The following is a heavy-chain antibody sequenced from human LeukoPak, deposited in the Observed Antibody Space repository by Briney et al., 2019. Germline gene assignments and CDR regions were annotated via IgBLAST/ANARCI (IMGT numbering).Heavy chain of an antibody. J-gene: IGHJ4*02. Sequence: GGSLRLSCAASGFTFDRSWMSWVRQAPGKGLEWVANIKQDGSEVYYVDSVEGRFTVSRDNAKNSLSLQMNSLRGEDTAVYYCVRALGSSSSDFWGQGTLVTASS. CDR2: IKQDGSEV. CDR1: GFTFDRSW. V-gene: IGHV3-7*01. CDR3: VRALGSSSSDF. D-gene: IGHD6-6*01.